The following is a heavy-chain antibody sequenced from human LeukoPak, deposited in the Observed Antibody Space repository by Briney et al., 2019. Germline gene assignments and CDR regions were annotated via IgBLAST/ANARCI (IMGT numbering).Heavy chain of an antibody. Sequence: GGSLRLSCAASGFTFDAYGMSWVRQAPGKGLEWVSGLNWNGGRTGYADSVKGQFTISRDNAKNSLYLQMNSLRAEDTALYYCAREDYDSSGYYYIYYFEYWGQGTPVTVSS. CDR3: AREDYDSSGYYYIYYFEY. J-gene: IGHJ4*02. CDR2: LNWNGGRT. D-gene: IGHD3-22*01. CDR1: GFTFDAYG. V-gene: IGHV3-20*04.